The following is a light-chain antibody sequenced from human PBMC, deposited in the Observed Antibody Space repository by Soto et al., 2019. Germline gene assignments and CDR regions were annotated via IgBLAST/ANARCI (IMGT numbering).Light chain of an antibody. V-gene: IGKV3-15*01. CDR1: QSVSSN. J-gene: IGKJ4*01. CDR2: GAS. Sequence: EILMTQSPATLSVSPGERATLSCRASQSVSSNLAWYQQKPGQAPRLLVYGASTRATGIPARFSGSGAGTDFTLTINSLQSEDFAVYYCQQYDNWPLTFGGGTKVEIK. CDR3: QQYDNWPLT.